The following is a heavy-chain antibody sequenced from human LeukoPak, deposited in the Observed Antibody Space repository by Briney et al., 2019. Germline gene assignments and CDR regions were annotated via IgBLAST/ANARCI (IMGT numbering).Heavy chain of an antibody. J-gene: IGHJ3*02. Sequence: GASVKVSCKASGYTFTSYYMHWVRQAPGQGLEWMGIINPSGGSTSYAQKFQGRVTMTRDTSTSTVYMELSRLRSDDTAVYYCARAWGSDAFDIWGQGTMVTVSS. CDR2: INPSGGST. CDR1: GYTFTSYY. CDR3: ARAWGSDAFDI. V-gene: IGHV1-46*01. D-gene: IGHD7-27*01.